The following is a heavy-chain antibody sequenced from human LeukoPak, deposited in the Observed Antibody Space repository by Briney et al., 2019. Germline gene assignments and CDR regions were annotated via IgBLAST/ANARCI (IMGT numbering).Heavy chain of an antibody. Sequence: GGSLRLSCAASGFTFSAYYMNWVRQAPGKGLEWVANINQDGSEQYYVDSVKGRFTISRDNAKNSLFLQMNGLRAEDTSVYYCARGGTSVVILWPFWGQGTLVTVSS. CDR2: INQDGSEQ. D-gene: IGHD4-23*01. CDR3: ARGGTSVVILWPF. CDR1: GFTFSAYY. J-gene: IGHJ4*02. V-gene: IGHV3-7*01.